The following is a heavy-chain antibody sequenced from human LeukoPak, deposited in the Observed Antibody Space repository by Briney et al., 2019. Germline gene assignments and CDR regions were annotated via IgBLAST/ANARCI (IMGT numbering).Heavy chain of an antibody. Sequence: SETLSLTCAVYGGSFSGYYWSWIRQPPGKGLEWIGEINHSGSTNYNPSLKSRVTISVDTSKNQFSLKLSSVTAADTAVYYCARAYPKPYCSSTSCSIRYYYGMDVWGQGTTDTVSS. CDR2: INHSGST. D-gene: IGHD2-2*01. V-gene: IGHV4-34*01. J-gene: IGHJ6*02. CDR1: GGSFSGYY. CDR3: ARAYPKPYCSSTSCSIRYYYGMDV.